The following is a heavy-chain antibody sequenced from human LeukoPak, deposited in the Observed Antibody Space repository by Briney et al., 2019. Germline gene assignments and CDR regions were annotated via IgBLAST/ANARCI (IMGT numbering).Heavy chain of an antibody. D-gene: IGHD1-26*01. V-gene: IGHV4-4*02. Sequence: KPSGTLSFTCAVSGGSISSDNWWSWVRQPPGKGLEWIGEIYHTGSTNYSPSLKSRVTISVDTSKNQFSLKLSSVTAADTAVYFCARGRSYFWFDPWGQGTLVTVSS. CDR3: ARGRSYFWFDP. J-gene: IGHJ5*02. CDR2: IYHTGST. CDR1: GGSISSDNW.